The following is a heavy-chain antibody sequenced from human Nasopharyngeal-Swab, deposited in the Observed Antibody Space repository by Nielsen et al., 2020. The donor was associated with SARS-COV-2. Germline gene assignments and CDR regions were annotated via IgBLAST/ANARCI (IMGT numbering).Heavy chain of an antibody. CDR3: ARDLFRYDILRIFDY. D-gene: IGHD3-9*01. V-gene: IGHV7-4-1*02. CDR1: GYTFTSYA. CDR2: INTNTGNP. Sequence: ASVKVSCKASGYTFTSYAMNWVRQAPGQGLEWMGWINTNTGNPTYVQGFTGRFVFSLDTSVSTAYLQISSLKAEDTAVYYCARDLFRYDILRIFDYWGQGTPVTVSS. J-gene: IGHJ4*02.